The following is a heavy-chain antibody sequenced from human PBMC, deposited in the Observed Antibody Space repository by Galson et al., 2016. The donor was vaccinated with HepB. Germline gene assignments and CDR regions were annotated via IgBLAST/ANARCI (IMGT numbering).Heavy chain of an antibody. Sequence: SETLSLTCTVSGDSISSSNFFWGWIRQSPEKGLEWIGSTIYDGGNTSYNPSLRSRVTISVDTSKNQFSLKLNSVTAADTAVYFCARLDGDRPDYWGQGALVTVSS. CDR1: GDSISSSNFF. CDR3: ARLDGDRPDY. J-gene: IGHJ4*02. D-gene: IGHD4-17*01. V-gene: IGHV4-39*01. CDR2: IYDGGNT.